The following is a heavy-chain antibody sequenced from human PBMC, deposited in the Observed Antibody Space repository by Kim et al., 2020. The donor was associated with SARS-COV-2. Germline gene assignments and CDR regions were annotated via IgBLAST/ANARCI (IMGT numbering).Heavy chain of an antibody. J-gene: IGHJ4*02. V-gene: IGHV3-7*01. D-gene: IGHD6-13*01. Sequence: GGSLRLSCAASGFSFSSYWMTWVRQAPGKGLEWVANIKQDGSEKYYVDSVKGRFTISRDNAKNSLYLQMNSLGAEDTAVHYCARVGGSSWEFDYWGQGTLVTVSS. CDR1: GFSFSSYW. CDR2: IKQDGSEK. CDR3: ARVGGSSWEFDY.